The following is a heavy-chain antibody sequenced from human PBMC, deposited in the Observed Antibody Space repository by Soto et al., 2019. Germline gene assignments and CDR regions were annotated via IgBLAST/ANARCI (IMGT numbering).Heavy chain of an antibody. D-gene: IGHD3-10*01. CDR3: TRAGRFPRSWFDP. V-gene: IGHV4-34*01. CDR1: GGSFRNYY. Sequence: SETLSLTCGVYGGSFRNYYWIWVRQPPGKGLEWIGEVNHSGEATYNPSLQSRITISLDTSNNQFSLKMTSVTAADTAMYFCTRAGRFPRSWFDPWGQGTQVTVSS. J-gene: IGHJ5*02. CDR2: VNHSGEA.